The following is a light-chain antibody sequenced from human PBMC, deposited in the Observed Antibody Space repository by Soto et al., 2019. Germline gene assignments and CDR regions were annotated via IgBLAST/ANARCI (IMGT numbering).Light chain of an antibody. J-gene: IGKJ1*01. CDR2: GAS. Sequence: EILLTQSPGTLSLSPGERATLSCRASQSVSSEYLAWYQQKPDQAPRLLIYGASTRATGIPARFSGSGSGTEFTLTISSLQSEDFAVYYCQQYGSSPRTFGQGTKVDIK. CDR3: QQYGSSPRT. CDR1: QSVSSEY. V-gene: IGKV3-20*01.